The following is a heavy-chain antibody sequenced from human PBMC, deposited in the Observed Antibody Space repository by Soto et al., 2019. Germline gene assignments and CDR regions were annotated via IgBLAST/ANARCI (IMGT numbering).Heavy chain of an antibody. J-gene: IGHJ6*02. CDR2: ISYDGSNK. V-gene: IGHV3-30*18. Sequence: QVQLVESGGGVVQPGRSLRLSCAASGFTFSCYGMHWVRQAPGKGLEWVAVISYDGSNKYYADSVKGRFTISRDNSKNTLYLQMNSLRAEDTAVYYCAKTPDVGSGWYVSTLDDYYGMDVWGQGTTVTVSS. CDR3: AKTPDVGSGWYVSTLDDYYGMDV. D-gene: IGHD6-19*01. CDR1: GFTFSCYG.